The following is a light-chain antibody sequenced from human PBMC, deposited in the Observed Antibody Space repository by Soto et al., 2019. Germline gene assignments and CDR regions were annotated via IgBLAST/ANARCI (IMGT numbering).Light chain of an antibody. J-gene: IGKJ4*01. CDR1: QSVRSSH. CDR2: GAS. V-gene: IGKV3-20*01. CDR3: QQYGSSPLT. Sequence: EIVLTQSPGTLSLSPGERATLSCRASQSVRSSHLAWYQQKPGQAPRLIIYGASSRATGIPDRFSGSGSGTDFTLTISRLEPEDFAVYYCQQYGSSPLTFGGGTKVEIK.